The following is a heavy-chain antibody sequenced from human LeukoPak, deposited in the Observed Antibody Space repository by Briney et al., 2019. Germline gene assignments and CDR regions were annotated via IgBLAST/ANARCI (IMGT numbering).Heavy chain of an antibody. CDR2: IYSGGHT. V-gene: IGHV3-23*03. Sequence: GGSLRLSCAASGFSFSIFGMSWVRQAPGKGLEWVSLIYSGGHTYYATSVKGRFTISRDNAKNPLYLQMNSLRAEDTAVYYCAELGITMIGGVWGKGTTVTISS. CDR1: GFSFSIFG. CDR3: AELGITMIGGV. D-gene: IGHD3-10*02. J-gene: IGHJ6*04.